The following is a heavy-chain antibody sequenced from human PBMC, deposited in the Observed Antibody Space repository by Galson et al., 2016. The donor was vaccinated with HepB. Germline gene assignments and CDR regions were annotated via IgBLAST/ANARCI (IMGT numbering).Heavy chain of an antibody. CDR3: TTDPSGMWGANH. J-gene: IGHJ4*02. CDR1: GLTFTDAW. V-gene: IGHV3-15*01. Sequence: SLRLSCAASGLTFTDAWMSWVRQAPGKGLEWVGRIKRKTDGGTADYAAPVKGRFTISRDDSKNTLYLQMNSLKTEDTAVYYCTTDPSGMWGANHWGQGTLGTVSS. CDR2: IKRKTDGGTA. D-gene: IGHD3-10*01.